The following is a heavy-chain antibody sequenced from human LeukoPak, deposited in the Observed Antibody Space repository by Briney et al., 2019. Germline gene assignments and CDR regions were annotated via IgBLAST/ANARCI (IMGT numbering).Heavy chain of an antibody. CDR2: IYYSGST. Sequence: SETLSLTCTVSGGSISSSSHDWGWIRQPPGKGLEWIGTIYYSGSTYYNATLKSRATISVDTSKNQFSLKLSSVTAADTAVYYCARHMEGSGSSSFDYWGQGTLVTVSS. V-gene: IGHV4-39*01. CDR3: ARHMEGSGSSSFDY. D-gene: IGHD3-10*01. CDR1: GGSISSSSHD. J-gene: IGHJ4*02.